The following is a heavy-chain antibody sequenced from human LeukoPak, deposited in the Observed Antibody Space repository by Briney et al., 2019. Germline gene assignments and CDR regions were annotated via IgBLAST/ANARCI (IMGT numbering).Heavy chain of an antibody. CDR2: ISSSGSTI. CDR3: AKDFVVVPAALGGWFDP. J-gene: IGHJ5*02. CDR1: GFTFSDYY. V-gene: IGHV3-11*01. Sequence: GGSLRLSCVASGFTFSDYYMSWIRQAPGKGLEWVSYISSSGSTIHYAESVKGRFTISRDNAKNSLYLQMNSLRAEDTAVYYCAKDFVVVPAALGGWFDPWGQGTLVTVSS. D-gene: IGHD2-2*01.